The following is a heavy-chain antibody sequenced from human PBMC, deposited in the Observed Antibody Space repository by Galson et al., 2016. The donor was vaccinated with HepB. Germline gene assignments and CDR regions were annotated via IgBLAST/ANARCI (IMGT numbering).Heavy chain of an antibody. CDR3: AKRHEYCPPLGCWVDS. CDR1: GFTFSQRG. J-gene: IGHJ4*02. D-gene: IGHD2/OR15-2a*01. Sequence: SLRLSCAGSGFTFSQRGMHWVRQAPGKGLEWVAADSMDGRRKFYADSVKGRFTISRDNSNNMRFLQMSSLRVDDTAVYYCAKRHEYCPPLGCWVDSWGQGTLVSVSS. V-gene: IGHV3-30*18. CDR2: DSMDGRRK.